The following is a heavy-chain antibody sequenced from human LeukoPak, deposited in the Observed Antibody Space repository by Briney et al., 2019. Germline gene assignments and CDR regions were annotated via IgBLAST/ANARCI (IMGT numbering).Heavy chain of an antibody. Sequence: SETLSLTCAVYGGSFSGYYWSWIRQPPGKGLEWIGEINHSGSTNYNPSLKSRVTISVDTSKNQFSLKLSSVTAADTAVYYCARGTKRTTMVRGVISVVGWFDPWGQGTLVTVSS. D-gene: IGHD3-10*01. CDR3: ARGTKRTTMVRGVISVVGWFDP. CDR2: INHSGST. CDR1: GGSFSGYY. J-gene: IGHJ5*02. V-gene: IGHV4-34*01.